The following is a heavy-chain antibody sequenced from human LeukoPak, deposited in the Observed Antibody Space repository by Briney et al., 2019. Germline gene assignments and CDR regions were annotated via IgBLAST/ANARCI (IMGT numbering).Heavy chain of an antibody. CDR1: GGAFSTYT. CDR2: IITTLGIA. V-gene: IGHV1-69*04. Sequence: SVKVSCKASGGAFSTYTMMWVREAPGQGLEWMGRIITTLGIANYAQKFQGRVTITADKSTSTAYMELSSLRSEDTAMYFCAREYPRAFDIWGQGTMVTVSS. J-gene: IGHJ3*02. D-gene: IGHD2-2*02. CDR3: AREYPRAFDI.